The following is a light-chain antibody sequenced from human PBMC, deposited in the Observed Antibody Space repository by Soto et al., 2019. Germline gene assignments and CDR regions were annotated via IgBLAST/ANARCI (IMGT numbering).Light chain of an antibody. CDR2: GNS. V-gene: IGLV1-40*01. Sequence: QSVLTQPPSVSGAPGQRVTISCTGSSSNIGAGYDVHWYQQLPGTAPKFLIYGNSNRPSGVPDRFSGSKSGTSASLAITGLQAEDEADYYCQSYDSSLSGSVFGGATKLTVL. J-gene: IGLJ2*01. CDR1: SSNIGAGYD. CDR3: QSYDSSLSGSV.